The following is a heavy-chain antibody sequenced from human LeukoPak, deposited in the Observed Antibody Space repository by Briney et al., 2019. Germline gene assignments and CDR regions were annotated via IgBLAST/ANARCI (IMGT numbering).Heavy chain of an antibody. J-gene: IGHJ5*02. CDR1: GGSISSSSYY. Sequence: SETLSLTCTVSGGSISSSSYYWGWIRQPPGTGLEWIGSIYYRGSTYYNPSLKSRVTISVDTSKNQFSLKLSSVTAADTAVYYCARIVGGSWANWFDPWGQGTLVTVSS. D-gene: IGHD6-13*01. CDR3: ARIVGGSWANWFDP. CDR2: IYYRGST. V-gene: IGHV4-39*07.